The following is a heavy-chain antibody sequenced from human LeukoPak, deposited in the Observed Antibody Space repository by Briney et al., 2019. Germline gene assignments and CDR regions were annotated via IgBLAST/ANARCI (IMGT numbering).Heavy chain of an antibody. CDR1: EFSFSDYW. Sequence: GGSLRLSCAASEFSFSDYWMSWVRQAPGKGLEWVANIKQDGSEKCCVDSVKGRFTISRDNAKNSLYLQMNSLRADDTAVYYCARARVVTKWIDFWGQGTLVTVSS. D-gene: IGHD2-21*02. J-gene: IGHJ4*02. CDR3: ARARVVTKWIDF. CDR2: IKQDGSEK. V-gene: IGHV3-7*03.